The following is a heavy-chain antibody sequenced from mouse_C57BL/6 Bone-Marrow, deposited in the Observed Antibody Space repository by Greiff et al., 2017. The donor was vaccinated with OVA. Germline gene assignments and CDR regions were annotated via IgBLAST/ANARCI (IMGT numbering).Heavy chain of an antibody. CDR2: ISYDGSN. CDR3: ARGGKAFYFDY. J-gene: IGHJ2*01. V-gene: IGHV3-6*01. D-gene: IGHD6-1*01. CDR1: GYSITSGYY. Sequence: EVQLQQSGPGLVKPSQSLSLTCSVTGYSITSGYYWNWIRQFPGNKLEWMGYISYDGSNNYNPSLKNRISITRDTSKNQFFLKLNSVTTEDTATYYCARGGKAFYFDYWGQGTTLTVSS.